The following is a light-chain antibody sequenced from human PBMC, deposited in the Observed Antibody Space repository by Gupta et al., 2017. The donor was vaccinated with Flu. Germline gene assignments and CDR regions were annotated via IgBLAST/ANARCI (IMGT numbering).Light chain of an antibody. CDR2: GAS. CDR3: QQDSNASWT. V-gene: IGKV3-20*01. CDR1: QSVRSSY. J-gene: IGKJ1*01. Sequence: EIVFTQSPGTLSLSPGERATRSCRASQSVRSSYLAWYQQKPGQAPRLLIYGASKRATGFPDRISGSGSGTDFTGTISRLEPEDFAVYYCQQDSNASWTFGQGTKVETK.